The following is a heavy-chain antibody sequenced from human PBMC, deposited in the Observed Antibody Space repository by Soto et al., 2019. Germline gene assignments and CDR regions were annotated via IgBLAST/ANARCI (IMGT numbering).Heavy chain of an antibody. V-gene: IGHV3-74*01. CDR1: GFTFRSYW. J-gene: IGHJ4*02. Sequence: PGGSLRLSCAASGFTFRSYWMQWVRQAPGKGLVWVSWINSDGSSTSYADSVKGRFTISRDNAKNTLYLQMNSLRAEDTAVYYCARDQAEMATVSLGYWGQGTLVTVSS. D-gene: IGHD4-4*01. CDR2: INSDGSST. CDR3: ARDQAEMATVSLGY.